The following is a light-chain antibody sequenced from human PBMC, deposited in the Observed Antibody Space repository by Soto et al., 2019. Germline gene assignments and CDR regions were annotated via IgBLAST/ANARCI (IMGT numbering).Light chain of an antibody. J-gene: IGKJ1*01. Sequence: PGDRATLSCRASQSVSSTYLAWYRQKPGQAPRPLISAASSRATGTPDRFSGSGSGTDFTLTISRLEPEDFAVYYCQQYGSSRWTFGQGTKVEIK. V-gene: IGKV3-20*01. CDR2: AAS. CDR1: QSVSSTY. CDR3: QQYGSSRWT.